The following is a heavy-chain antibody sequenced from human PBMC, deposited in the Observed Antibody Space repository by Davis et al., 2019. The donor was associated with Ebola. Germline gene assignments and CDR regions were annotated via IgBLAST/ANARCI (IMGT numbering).Heavy chain of an antibody. Sequence: GESLKISCAGSGYGFTTYWIGWVRQMPGNLIEWMGFIFPDDSDATYSTSFQGQVTFSVDKSIRTAYLHWNSLKASDTATYYCARQGTTSWDSWGQGTLVTVSS. D-gene: IGHD2-2*01. CDR3: ARQGTTSWDS. CDR2: IFPDDSDA. J-gene: IGHJ4*02. CDR1: GYGFTTYW. V-gene: IGHV5-51*01.